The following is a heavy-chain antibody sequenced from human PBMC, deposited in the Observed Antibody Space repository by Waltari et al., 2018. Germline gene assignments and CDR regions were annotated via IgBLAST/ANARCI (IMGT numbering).Heavy chain of an antibody. V-gene: IGHV1-8*01. D-gene: IGHD6-13*01. CDR1: GYTCTSYD. CDR3: ARRRGIAAAGPKSFDY. J-gene: IGHJ4*02. Sequence: QVQLVQSGAEVKKPGASVKVSCKASGYTCTSYDINWVRQATGQGLEWMGWMNPNSGNTGYAQKFQGRVTMTRNTSISTAYMELSSLRSEDTAVYYCARRRGIAAAGPKSFDYWGQGTLVTVSS. CDR2: MNPNSGNT.